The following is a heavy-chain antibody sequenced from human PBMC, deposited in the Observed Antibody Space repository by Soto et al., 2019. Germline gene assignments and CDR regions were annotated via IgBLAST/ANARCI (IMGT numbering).Heavy chain of an antibody. J-gene: IGHJ4*02. V-gene: IGHV3-15*01. CDR3: TSLYYGH. CDR1: EFTFANAW. CDR2: IKSKADGGTT. Sequence: GGSLRLSCAASEFTFANAWISWVRQAPGKGLEWVGRIKSKADGGTTDYAAPVKGRFTISRDESQNTLYLQMNSLRTEDTAVYYCTSLYYGHWGQGTLVTVSS. D-gene: IGHD4-17*01.